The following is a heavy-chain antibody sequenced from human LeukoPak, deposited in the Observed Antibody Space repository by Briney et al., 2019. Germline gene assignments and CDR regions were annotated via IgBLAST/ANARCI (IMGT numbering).Heavy chain of an antibody. CDR2: ISYDGSNK. CDR3: VQGTRRGAITMVRGVIGKSYYFDS. CDR1: GFTFSSYA. Sequence: PGRSLRLSCAASGFTFSSYAMHWVRQAPGKGLEWVAVISYDGSNKYYADSVKGRFTISRDNSKNTLYLQMNSLRAADTALYYCVQGTRRGAITMVRGVIGKSYYFDSWGQGTLVTVSS. J-gene: IGHJ4*02. D-gene: IGHD3-10*01. V-gene: IGHV3-30*04.